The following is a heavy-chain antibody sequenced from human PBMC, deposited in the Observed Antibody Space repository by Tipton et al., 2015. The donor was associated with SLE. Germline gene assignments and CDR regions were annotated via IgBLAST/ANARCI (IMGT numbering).Heavy chain of an antibody. V-gene: IGHV4-34*01. CDR1: GGSFSGYY. CDR2: IYYSGTT. J-gene: IGHJ3*02. CDR3: AREKKQWLGTGGAFDI. D-gene: IGHD6-19*01. Sequence: LRLSCAVYGGSFSGYYWSWIRQHPGKGLEWIGYIYYSGTTNYNPSLKSRVTISVDTSKNQFSLKLSSVTAADTAVYYCAREKKQWLGTGGAFDIWGQGTMVTVSS.